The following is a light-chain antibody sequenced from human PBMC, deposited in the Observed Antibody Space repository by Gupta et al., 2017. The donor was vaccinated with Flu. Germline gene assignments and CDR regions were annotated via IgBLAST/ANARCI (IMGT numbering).Light chain of an antibody. CDR2: QDD. V-gene: IGLV3-1*01. Sequence: SGHKWEKKNVSWYQQKSGQSPILVVYQDDRRPSGISERFSASNSGNTATLTISGAQATDEAVYYCQAWDGDVVIVFGGGTRVTVL. CDR1: KWEKKN. CDR3: QAWDGDVVIV. J-gene: IGLJ3*02.